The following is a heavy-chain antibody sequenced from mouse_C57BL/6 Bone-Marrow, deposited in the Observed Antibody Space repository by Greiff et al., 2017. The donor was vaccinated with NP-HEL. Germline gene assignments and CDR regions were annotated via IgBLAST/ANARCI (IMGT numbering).Heavy chain of an antibody. V-gene: IGHV2-2*01. Sequence: VQLKESGPGLVQPSQSLSITCTVSGFSLTSYGVHWVRQSPGKGLEWLGVIWSGGSADYNAAFISRLSISKDNSKSQVFFKMNSLRADDTAIYYCARNGHYYGSSPLAYWGQGTLVTVSA. CDR3: ARNGHYYGSSPLAY. CDR2: IWSGGSA. D-gene: IGHD1-1*01. CDR1: GFSLTSYG. J-gene: IGHJ3*01.